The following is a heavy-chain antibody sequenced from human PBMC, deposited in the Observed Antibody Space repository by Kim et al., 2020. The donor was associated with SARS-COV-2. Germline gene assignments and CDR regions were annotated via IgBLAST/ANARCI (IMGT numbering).Heavy chain of an antibody. CDR1: GYTFTSYG. J-gene: IGHJ4*02. D-gene: IGHD2-2*01. Sequence: ASVKVSCKASGYTFTSYGISWVRQAPGQGLEWMGWISAYNGNTNYAQKLQGRVTMTTDTSTSTAYMELRSLRSDDTAVYYCAREGGYCSSTSCYAEGIWGQGTLVTVSS. CDR2: ISAYNGNT. CDR3: AREGGYCSSTSCYAEGI. V-gene: IGHV1-18*04.